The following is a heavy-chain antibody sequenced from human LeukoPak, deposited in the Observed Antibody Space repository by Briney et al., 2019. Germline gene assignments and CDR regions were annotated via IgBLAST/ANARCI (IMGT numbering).Heavy chain of an antibody. CDR1: GFTFSSYG. CDR3: ARTTSYSGSYDGDDY. V-gene: IGHV3-30*04. Sequence: GGSLRLSCAASGFTFSSYGMHWVRQAPGKGLEWVAVISYDGSNKYYADSVKGRFTISRDNSKNTLYLQMNSLRAEDTAVYYCARTTSYSGSYDGDDYWGQGTLVTVSS. CDR2: ISYDGSNK. J-gene: IGHJ4*02. D-gene: IGHD1-26*01.